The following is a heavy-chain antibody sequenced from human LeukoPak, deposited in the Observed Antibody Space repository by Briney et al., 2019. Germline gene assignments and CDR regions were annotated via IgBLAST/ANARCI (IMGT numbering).Heavy chain of an antibody. Sequence: TETLSLTCTTSGAPISRFYWSWVRQPPGKGLEWIGTIYNGVPTFFNPSLKSRVTLSVDTSKTQFSLQLASVTAADTAVYYCVQTTGWPGFDYWGQGILVTVSS. D-gene: IGHD6-19*01. CDR2: IYNGVPT. J-gene: IGHJ4*02. CDR3: VQTTGWPGFDY. V-gene: IGHV4-4*09. CDR1: GAPISRFY.